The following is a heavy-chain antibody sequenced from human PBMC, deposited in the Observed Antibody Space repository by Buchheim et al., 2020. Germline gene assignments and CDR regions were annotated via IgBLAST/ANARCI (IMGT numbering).Heavy chain of an antibody. Sequence: QVQLQESGPGLVKPSQTLSLTCTVSGGSISSGSYYWSWIRQPAGKGLEWIGRIYTSGSTNYNPSLKSRVTISVDTSKNQFSLKLSSVTAADTAVYYCATYSYGTYYYGMDVWGQGTT. CDR2: IYTSGST. CDR3: ATYSYGTYYYGMDV. CDR1: GGSISSGSYY. J-gene: IGHJ6*02. D-gene: IGHD5-18*01. V-gene: IGHV4-61*02.